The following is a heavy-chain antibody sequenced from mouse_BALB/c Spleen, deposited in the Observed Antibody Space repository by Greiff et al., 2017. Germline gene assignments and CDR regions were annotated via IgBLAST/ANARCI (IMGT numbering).Heavy chain of an antibody. CDR1: GYTFTSYW. CDR3: TRLLHYDGSKSPAWFAY. D-gene: IGHD1-1*01. V-gene: IGHV1S22*01. Sequence: LQQPGSELVRPGASVKLSCKASGYTFTSYWMHWVKQRPGQGLEWIGNIYPGSGSTNYDEKFKSKATLTVDTSSSTAYMQLSSLTSEDSAVYYCTRLLHYDGSKSPAWFAYWGQGTLVTVSA. CDR2: IYPGSGST. J-gene: IGHJ3*01.